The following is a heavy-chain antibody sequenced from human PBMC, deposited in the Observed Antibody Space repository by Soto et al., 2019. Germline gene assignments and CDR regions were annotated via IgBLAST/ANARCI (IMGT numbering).Heavy chain of an antibody. CDR3: AKSYSSSWYANWFDP. CDR1: GFTFDDYA. J-gene: IGHJ5*02. Sequence: EVQLVESGGGLVQPGRSLRLSCAASGFTFDDYAMFWVRQAPGKGLEWVSGISWNSVTIGYADSVKGRFTISRDNAKNSLYLEMNSLRAEDTALYYCAKSYSSSWYANWFDPWGQGTLFTVSS. V-gene: IGHV3-9*01. CDR2: ISWNSVTI. D-gene: IGHD6-13*01.